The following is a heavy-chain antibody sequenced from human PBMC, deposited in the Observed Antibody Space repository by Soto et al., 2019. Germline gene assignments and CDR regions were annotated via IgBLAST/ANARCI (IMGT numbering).Heavy chain of an antibody. V-gene: IGHV5-51*01. J-gene: IGHJ6*02. CDR2: IYPGDSDT. CDR3: ARQGDYYFWSGYASSRLNNYEMDV. D-gene: IGHD3-3*01. Sequence: GESLKISCKGSGYSFTSYWIGWVRQMPGKGLEWMGTIYPGDSDTRYSPSFQGQVTISADKSISTAYLQWSSLKASDTAMYYCARQGDYYFWSGYASSRLNNYEMDVWGQGTTVNVSS. CDR1: GYSFTSYW.